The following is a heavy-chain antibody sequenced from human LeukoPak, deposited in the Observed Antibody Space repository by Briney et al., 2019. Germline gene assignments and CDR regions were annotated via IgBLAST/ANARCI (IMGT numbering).Heavy chain of an antibody. CDR3: AKWAAIVVVPAATLDY. Sequence: PGGSLRLSCAASGFRFSSYIMIWVRQAPGKGLEWVSAISGSGGSTYYADSVKGRFTISRDNSKNTLYLQMNSLRAEDTAVYYCAKWAAIVVVPAATLDYWGQGTLVTVSS. J-gene: IGHJ4*02. CDR1: GFRFSSYI. CDR2: ISGSGGST. V-gene: IGHV3-23*01. D-gene: IGHD2-2*01.